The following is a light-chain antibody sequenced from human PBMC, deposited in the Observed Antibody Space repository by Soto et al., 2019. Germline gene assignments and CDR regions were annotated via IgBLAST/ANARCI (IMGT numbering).Light chain of an antibody. CDR3: SSYTSATTYV. CDR1: SSDVGRYNY. J-gene: IGLJ1*01. V-gene: IGLV2-14*01. CDR2: EVS. Sequence: QSALTQPASVSGSPGHSITISCTGTSSDVGRYNYVSWYQHHPGKAPKLMIHEVSDRPSGISNRFSGSKSGNTASLTISGLQAEDEADYYCSSYTSATTYVFGTGTKLTVL.